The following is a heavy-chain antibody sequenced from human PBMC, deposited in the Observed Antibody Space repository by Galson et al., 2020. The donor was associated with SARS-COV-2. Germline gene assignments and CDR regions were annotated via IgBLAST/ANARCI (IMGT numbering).Heavy chain of an antibody. CDR2: IYYSGTT. V-gene: IGHV4-59*01. J-gene: IGHJ4*02. Sequence: SETLSLTCTVSGGPMRSFYRSWIRQSPGKGLEWIGYIYYSGTTNYNPSLKSRVSISVDTSKNQFSLKLNSVTAADTAVYYCARGGWSLDYWGRGTLVTVSS. CDR3: ARGGWSLDY. CDR1: GGPMRSFY.